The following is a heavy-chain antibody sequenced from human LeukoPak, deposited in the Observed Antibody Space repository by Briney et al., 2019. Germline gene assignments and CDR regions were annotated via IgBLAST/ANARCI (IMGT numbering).Heavy chain of an antibody. Sequence: PSETLSLTCTVYGGSFSGYYWSWIRQPPGRGLEWIGEINHSGSINYNPSLKSRVTISVDTSKNQFSLKLSSVTAADTAVYYCARLRRVRRGYYGSGSYTDYWGQGTLVTVSS. J-gene: IGHJ4*02. CDR1: GGSFSGYY. V-gene: IGHV4-34*01. CDR2: INHSGSI. D-gene: IGHD3-10*01. CDR3: ARLRRVRRGYYGSGSYTDY.